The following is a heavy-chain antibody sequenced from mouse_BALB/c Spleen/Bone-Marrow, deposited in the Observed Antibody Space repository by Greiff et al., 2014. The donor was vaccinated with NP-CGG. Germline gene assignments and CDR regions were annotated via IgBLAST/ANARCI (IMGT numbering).Heavy chain of an antibody. V-gene: IGHV1S22*01. J-gene: IGHJ2*01. Sequence: LQQSGSELERPGASVKLSCKASGYTFTNYWMHWVKQRHGQGLEWIGNIYPGSGSTNYDEKFKSKGTLTVDTSSSTAYMHLSSLTSEDSAVYYCTSWDYWGQGTTLTVSS. CDR1: GYTFTNYW. CDR2: IYPGSGST. CDR3: TSWDY.